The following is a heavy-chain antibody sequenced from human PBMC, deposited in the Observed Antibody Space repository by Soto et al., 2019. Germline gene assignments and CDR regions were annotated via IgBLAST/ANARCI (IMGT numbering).Heavy chain of an antibody. J-gene: IGHJ5*02. V-gene: IGHV4-59*01. CDR1: GGSISSYY. Sequence: PSETLSLTCTVSGGSISSYYWSWIRQPPGKGLEWIGYIYYSGSTNYNPSLKSRVTISVDTSKNQFSLKLSSVTAADTAVYYCARVRRSTVTTAWDWFDPWGQGTLVTVSS. D-gene: IGHD4-17*01. CDR2: IYYSGST. CDR3: ARVRRSTVTTAWDWFDP.